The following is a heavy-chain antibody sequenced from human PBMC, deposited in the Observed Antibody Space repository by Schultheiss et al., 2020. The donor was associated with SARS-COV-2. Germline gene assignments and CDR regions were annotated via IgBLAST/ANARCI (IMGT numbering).Heavy chain of an antibody. V-gene: IGHV3-33*01. CDR3: ARDSTEGAFDI. Sequence: GESLKISCAASGFTFSSYGMHWVRQAPGKGLEWVAVIWYDGSNKYYADSVKGRFTISRDNSKNTLYLQMNSLRAEDTAVYYCARDSTEGAFDIWGQGTMVTVSS. CDR2: IWYDGSNK. CDR1: GFTFSSYG. D-gene: IGHD4-17*01. J-gene: IGHJ3*02.